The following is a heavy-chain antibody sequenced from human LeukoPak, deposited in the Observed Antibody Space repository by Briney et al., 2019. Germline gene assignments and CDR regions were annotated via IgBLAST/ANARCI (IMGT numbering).Heavy chain of an antibody. CDR2: ISGSGGST. Sequence: GGSLRLSCAASGFTFSIYAMNWVRQAPGKGLEWVSAISGSGGSTYYADSVKGRFTISRDNSKNTLYLQMNSLRAEDTAVYYCAKDLGYSFDYWGQGTLVTVSS. D-gene: IGHD5-18*01. CDR3: AKDLGYSFDY. J-gene: IGHJ4*02. V-gene: IGHV3-23*01. CDR1: GFTFSIYA.